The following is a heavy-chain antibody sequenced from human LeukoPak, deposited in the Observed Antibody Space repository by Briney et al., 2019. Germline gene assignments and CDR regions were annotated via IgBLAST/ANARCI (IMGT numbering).Heavy chain of an antibody. J-gene: IGHJ6*03. D-gene: IGHD2-2*01. CDR3: ATYQSYYYYMDV. CDR2: ISSSSSYI. CDR1: GFTFSSYS. V-gene: IGHV3-21*01. Sequence: PGGSLRLSCAASGFTFSSYSMNWVRQAPGKGLEWVSSISSSSSYIYYADSVKGRFTISRDNAKNSLYLQMNSLRAEDTAVYYCATYQSYYYYMDVWGKGTTVTVSS.